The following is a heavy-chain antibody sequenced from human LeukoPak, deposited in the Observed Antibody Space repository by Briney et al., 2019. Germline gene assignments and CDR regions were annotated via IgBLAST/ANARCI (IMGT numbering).Heavy chain of an antibody. D-gene: IGHD3-10*01. CDR2: INHIGRN. CDR1: GGSFSCYY. V-gene: IGHV4-34*01. J-gene: IGHJ4*02. Sequence: SETLSLTCALYGGSFSCYYWSWIRQPPGKGLEWIGEINHIGRNKYHPPLKTQFTIPVNTPKNQFSLKQTAVTDADTPGHYFARASPGGGYYPSGSLLPVDYWGQGTLVTVPS. CDR3: ARASPGGGYYPSGSLLPVDY.